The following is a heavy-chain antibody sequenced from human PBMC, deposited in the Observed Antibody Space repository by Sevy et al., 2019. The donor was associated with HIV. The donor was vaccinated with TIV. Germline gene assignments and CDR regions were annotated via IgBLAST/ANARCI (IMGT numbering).Heavy chain of an antibody. CDR3: AGFPRDYGGSPFYMGV. CDR2: ISSISSYI. D-gene: IGHD1-26*01. J-gene: IGHJ6*03. CDR1: GFTFSSYS. V-gene: IGHV3-21*01. Sequence: GGSLRLSCAASGFTFSSYSMNWVRQAPGKGLEWVSSISSISSYIYYADLVKGGFTISRDNAKNSLYQQMNSLKAEDTAVYYSAGFPRDYGGSPFYMGVWGKGTTVTGSS.